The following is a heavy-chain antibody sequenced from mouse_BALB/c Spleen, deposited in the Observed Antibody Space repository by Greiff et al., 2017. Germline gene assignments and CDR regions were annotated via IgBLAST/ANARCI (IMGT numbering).Heavy chain of an antibody. Sequence: VQGVESGPGLVAPSQSLSITCTVSGFSLTSYGVHWVRQPPGKGLEWLGVIWAGGSTNYNSALMSRLSISKDNSKSQVFLKMNSLQTDDTAMYYCARAFYYYGSSWYFDVWGAGTTVTVSS. D-gene: IGHD1-1*01. CDR3: ARAFYYYGSSWYFDV. J-gene: IGHJ1*01. V-gene: IGHV2-9*02. CDR2: IWAGGST. CDR1: GFSLTSYG.